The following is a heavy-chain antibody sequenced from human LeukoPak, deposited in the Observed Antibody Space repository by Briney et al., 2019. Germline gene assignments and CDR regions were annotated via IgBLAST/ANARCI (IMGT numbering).Heavy chain of an antibody. CDR1: GFSVGSNY. CDR3: AREGRFQSFDY. CDR2: IYTGGTT. Sequence: QAGGSLRLSCAASGFSVGSNYMSWVRQAPGKGLEWVSVIYTGGTTHYAESVMGRFTISRDDSHNTVHLHMSGLRAEDTAVYYCAREGRFQSFDYWGQGTLVAVSS. V-gene: IGHV3-53*01. J-gene: IGHJ4*02.